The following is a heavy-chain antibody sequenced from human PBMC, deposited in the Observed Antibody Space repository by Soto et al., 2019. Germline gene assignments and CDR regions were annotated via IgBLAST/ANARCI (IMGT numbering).Heavy chain of an antibody. Sequence: PSETLSLTCAVYGGSFSGYYWSWIRQPPGKGLEWIGEINHSGSTNYNPSLKSRVTISVDTSKNQFSLKLSSVTAADTAVYYCARGGRYSYGYRIPFDYWGQGTLVTVS. CDR2: INHSGST. J-gene: IGHJ4*02. CDR3: ARGGRYSYGYRIPFDY. V-gene: IGHV4-34*01. CDR1: GGSFSGYY. D-gene: IGHD5-18*01.